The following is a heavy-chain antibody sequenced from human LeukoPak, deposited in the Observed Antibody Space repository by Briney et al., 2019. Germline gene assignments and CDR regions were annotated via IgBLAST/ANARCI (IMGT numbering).Heavy chain of an antibody. CDR3: AKDPNNILTGYRYYFDC. Sequence: GGSLRLSCAASGFTFSSYAMNWVRQAPGKGLEWVSGLSGSGGSTYYADSVKGRFTISRDNSKNTLYLQMNSLRAEDSALYYCAKDPNNILTGYRYYFDCWGQGTLVTVSS. CDR2: LSGSGGST. J-gene: IGHJ4*02. D-gene: IGHD3-9*01. CDR1: GFTFSSYA. V-gene: IGHV3-23*01.